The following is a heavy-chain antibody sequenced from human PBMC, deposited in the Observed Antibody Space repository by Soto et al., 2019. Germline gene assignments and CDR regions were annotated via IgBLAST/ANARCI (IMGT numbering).Heavy chain of an antibody. V-gene: IGHV4-34*01. CDR1: SXSLGXXY. CDR3: ARGKPSGYRFGPRNFXYYGLDV. J-gene: IGHJ6*02. CDR2: IHPSGST. Sequence: ETLSLTCAVXSXSLGXXYWAWIRQSPEKGLEWIGEIHPSGSTDYNPSLKSRLTLSFDTSKNQFSLKVASXTAADTAVYFCARGKPSGYRFGPRNFXYYGLDVWGPGTTVTVSS. D-gene: IGHD5-18*01.